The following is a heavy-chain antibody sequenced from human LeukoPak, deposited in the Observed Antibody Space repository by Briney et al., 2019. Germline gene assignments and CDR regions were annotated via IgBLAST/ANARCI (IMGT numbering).Heavy chain of an antibody. V-gene: IGHV3-21*01. Sequence: PGGSLRLSCSPSGLTFSSYSMSWVRQAPGEGREWVSSISSSSSYIYYADSVKGRFTISRDNAKNSLYLQMNSLRAEDTAVYYCARDRGSSGFDYWGQGTLVTVSS. CDR2: ISSSSSYI. J-gene: IGHJ4*02. CDR1: GLTFSSYS. D-gene: IGHD6-19*01. CDR3: ARDRGSSGFDY.